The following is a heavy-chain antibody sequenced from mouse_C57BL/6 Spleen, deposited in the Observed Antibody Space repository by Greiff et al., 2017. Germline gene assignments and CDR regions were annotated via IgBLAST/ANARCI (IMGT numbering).Heavy chain of an antibody. Sequence: VQLQQSGPGLVQPGDSVKISCKASGYSFTGYFMNWVMQIPGKSLEWIGLINPYTGDTFSNQKFKGKATLTVAKSSSTAHMELRSLTYEASAVYYGARADYFDYWGQGTTLTVSA. V-gene: IGHV1-20*01. CDR3: ARADYFDY. CDR1: GYSFTGYF. CDR2: INPYTGDT. J-gene: IGHJ2*01.